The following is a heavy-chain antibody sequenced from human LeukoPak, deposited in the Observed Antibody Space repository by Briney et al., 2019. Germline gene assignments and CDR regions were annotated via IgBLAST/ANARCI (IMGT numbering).Heavy chain of an antibody. CDR2: ISSSGGYT. D-gene: IGHD5-18*01. CDR1: GFTFSDYY. V-gene: IGHV3-11*05. CDR3: ARAKVGYSYGVTDY. J-gene: IGHJ4*02. Sequence: GGSLRLSCAASGFTFSDYYMSWIRQAPGRGLEWVSYISSSGGYTKYADSVKGRFTISRDNAKKSLYLQMNSLRAEDTAVYYCARAKVGYSYGVTDYWGQGTLVTVSS.